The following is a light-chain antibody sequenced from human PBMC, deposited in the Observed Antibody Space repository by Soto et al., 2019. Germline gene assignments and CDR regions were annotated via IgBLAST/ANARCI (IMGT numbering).Light chain of an antibody. CDR3: QQRSNWPFLT. V-gene: IGKV3-11*01. Sequence: EIVLTQSPATLSLSPGERATLSCRASQSVSSYLAWYQQKPGQAPRLLIYDASHSATGIPARFSGSGSGTDFTLAISSLETEDFAVYYCQQRSNWPFLTVGGGTKEEIK. J-gene: IGKJ4*01. CDR1: QSVSSY. CDR2: DAS.